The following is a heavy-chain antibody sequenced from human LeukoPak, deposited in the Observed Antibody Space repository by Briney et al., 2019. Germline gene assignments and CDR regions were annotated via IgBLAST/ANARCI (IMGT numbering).Heavy chain of an antibody. J-gene: IGHJ4*02. CDR1: GYIFTNYA. CDR3: ARTKGIAAAGRSHFDY. CDR2: MSAYNGNT. D-gene: IGHD6-13*01. Sequence: ASVKVSCKASGYIFTNYAISWVRQAPGQGLEWMGWMSAYNGNTNYAQKFQGRVTMTTDTSTSTAYMELRSLRSDDTAVYYCARTKGIAAAGRSHFDYWGQGTLVTVSS. V-gene: IGHV1-18*01.